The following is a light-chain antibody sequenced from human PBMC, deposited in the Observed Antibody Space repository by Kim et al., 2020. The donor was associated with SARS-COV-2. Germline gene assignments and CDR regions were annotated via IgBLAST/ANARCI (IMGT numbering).Light chain of an antibody. V-gene: IGKV3-15*01. J-gene: IGKJ1*01. CDR2: GAS. CDR1: QSVSSN. Sequence: SPGESATPSCRASQSVSSNLAWYQQKPGQAPRLLIYGASTRANGIPARFSGSGSGTEFTLTISSLQSEDFAVYYCQQYNNWPPWTFGQGTKVDIK. CDR3: QQYNNWPPWT.